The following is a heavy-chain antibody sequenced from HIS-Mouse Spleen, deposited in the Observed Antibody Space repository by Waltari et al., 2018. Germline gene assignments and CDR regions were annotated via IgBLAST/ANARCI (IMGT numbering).Heavy chain of an antibody. V-gene: IGHV3-30*04. D-gene: IGHD5-12*01. J-gene: IGHJ4*02. Sequence: QVQLVESGGGVVQPGRSLRLSCAASGFTFSGYAMHWVRQAPGKGREWVAVISYDGSNKYYADSGKGRFTISRDNSKNTLYLQMNSLRAEDTAVYYCARRYSGYDLGYWGQGTLVTVSS. CDR3: ARRYSGYDLGY. CDR1: GFTFSGYA. CDR2: ISYDGSNK.